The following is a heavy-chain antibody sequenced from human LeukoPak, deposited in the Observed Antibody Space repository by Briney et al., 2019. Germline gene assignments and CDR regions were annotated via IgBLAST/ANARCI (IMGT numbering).Heavy chain of an antibody. CDR2: VFDSGGT. J-gene: IGHJ4*02. CDR3: ARGYSSSWNYFDY. CDR1: GGYISNYR. Sequence: PSETLSLTCTVSGGYISNYRWSWIRQPPGKGLEWIGYVFDSGGTNYNPSLQSRVTISVDTSKKQFSLKLSSVTAADTAVYYCARGYSSSWNYFDYWGQGTLVTVSS. D-gene: IGHD6-13*01. V-gene: IGHV4-59*01.